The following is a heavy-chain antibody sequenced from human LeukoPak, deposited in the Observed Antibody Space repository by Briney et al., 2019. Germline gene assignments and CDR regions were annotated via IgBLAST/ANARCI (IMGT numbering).Heavy chain of an antibody. CDR1: GFTFDDYG. CDR2: ISWNSGSI. Sequence: GRSLRLSCASSGFTFDDYGMHWVRQPPGQGMEWVSGISWNSGSIGYADVVKGLFTISRDNAKNSLDLQMNSLRAEDTALYYCAKGSSEDTDIWGQGTMVTVSS. V-gene: IGHV3-9*01. D-gene: IGHD2-15*01. CDR3: AKGSSEDTDI. J-gene: IGHJ3*02.